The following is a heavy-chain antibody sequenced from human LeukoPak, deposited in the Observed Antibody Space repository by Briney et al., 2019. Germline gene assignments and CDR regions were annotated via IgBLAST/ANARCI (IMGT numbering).Heavy chain of an antibody. Sequence: GGSLRLSCAASGFIFSSYAMHWVRQAPGKGLEWVAIISYDGSNKYYTDSVKGRFTISRDNSKNTLYLQMNSLRAEDTAVYYCARDTSGGVTTLGFDYGGQGTLVTVSS. D-gene: IGHD4-17*01. V-gene: IGHV3-30-3*01. CDR2: ISYDGSNK. CDR1: GFIFSSYA. CDR3: ARDTSGGVTTLGFDY. J-gene: IGHJ4*02.